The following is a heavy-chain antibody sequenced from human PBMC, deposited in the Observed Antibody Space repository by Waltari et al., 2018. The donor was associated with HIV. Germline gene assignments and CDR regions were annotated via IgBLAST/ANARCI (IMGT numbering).Heavy chain of an antibody. V-gene: IGHV4-4*02. CDR3: ASWYSSSWFYFDY. Sequence: QVQLQESGPGLVKPSGTLSLTCAVSGGSISSSNWWSGVRQSPGRGLGWIGEIYHSGSTNYNPALKRLVTISVDKSKNQFSLKLSSVTAADTAVYYCASWYSSSWFYFDYWGQGTLVTVSS. CDR2: IYHSGST. J-gene: IGHJ4*02. D-gene: IGHD6-13*01. CDR1: GGSISSSNW.